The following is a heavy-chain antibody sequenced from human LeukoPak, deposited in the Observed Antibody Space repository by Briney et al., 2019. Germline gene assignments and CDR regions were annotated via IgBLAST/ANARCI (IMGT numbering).Heavy chain of an antibody. Sequence: ASVKVSCKASGYTFTGFHMHWVRQAPGQGLEWMGWINPNSGGTNYAQKFQGRVTMTRDTSISTVYMELSRLRPDDTAVYYCARDSTVTTSVGAFDIWGQGTMVTVSS. CDR2: INPNSGGT. CDR3: ARDSTVTTSVGAFDI. CDR1: GYTFTGFH. D-gene: IGHD4-11*01. J-gene: IGHJ3*02. V-gene: IGHV1-2*02.